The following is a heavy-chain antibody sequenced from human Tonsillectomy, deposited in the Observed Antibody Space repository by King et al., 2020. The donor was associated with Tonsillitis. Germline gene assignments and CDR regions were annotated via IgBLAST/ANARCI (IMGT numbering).Heavy chain of an antibody. CDR1: GFTFSSYR. CDR3: ARDVPIGPDY. J-gene: IGHJ4*02. Sequence: VQLVESGGGLVKPGGSLRLSCAASGFTFSSYRMNWVRQAPGKGLEWVSSISSSGTYIYYADSVKGRFTISRDNAKNSLYLQMNSLRAEDTAVYYCARDVPIGPDYWGQGTLVTVSS. CDR2: ISSSGTYI. V-gene: IGHV3-21*01.